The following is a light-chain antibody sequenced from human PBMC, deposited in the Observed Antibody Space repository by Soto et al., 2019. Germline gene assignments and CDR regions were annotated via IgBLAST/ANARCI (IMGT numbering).Light chain of an antibody. CDR3: QQYGSSIT. J-gene: IGKJ5*01. Sequence: EIVFTQSPGTLSLSPGERGTPSSRASQSVPRSYLAWYQQKPGQAPRLLIYGTSSRATGIPDRFSGSGSGTDFTLTISRLEPEDFAVFYCQQYGSSITFGQGTRLEIK. CDR1: QSVPRSY. CDR2: GTS. V-gene: IGKV3-20*01.